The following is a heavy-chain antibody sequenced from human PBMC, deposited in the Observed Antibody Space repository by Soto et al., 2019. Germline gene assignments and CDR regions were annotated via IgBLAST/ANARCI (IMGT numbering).Heavy chain of an antibody. V-gene: IGHV1-24*01. CDR3: ATGVISGWYYYYGMDV. D-gene: IGHD6-19*01. CDR1: GYTLTELS. J-gene: IGHJ6*02. CDR2: FDPEDGET. Sequence: ASVKVSCKVSGYTLTELSMHWVRQAPGKGLEWMGGFDPEDGETIYAQKFQGRVTMTEDTSTDTAYMELSSLRSEDTAVYYCATGVISGWYYYYGMDVWGQGTTVTVSS.